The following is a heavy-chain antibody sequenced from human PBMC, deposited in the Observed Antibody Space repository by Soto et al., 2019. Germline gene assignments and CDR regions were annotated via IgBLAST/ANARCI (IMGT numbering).Heavy chain of an antibody. J-gene: IGHJ4*02. CDR2: IYHTGST. CDR3: ARPRIPAAGSP. CDR1: GGSISRGGYF. V-gene: IGHV4-31*03. D-gene: IGHD6-25*01. Sequence: QVQLQESGPGLVKPSQTLSLTCTVSGGSISRGGYFWSWIRQHPGKGLEWIGYIYHTGSTYYNPSLRNRVTVTVDTSKNQFSLRLTSVTGADTAVYYCARPRIPAAGSPRGQGTLVTVSS.